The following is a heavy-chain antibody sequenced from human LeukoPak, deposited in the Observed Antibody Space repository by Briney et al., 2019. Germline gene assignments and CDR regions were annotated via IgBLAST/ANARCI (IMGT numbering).Heavy chain of an antibody. CDR1: GYSISSAYY. V-gene: IGHV4-38-2*01. J-gene: IGHJ4*02. D-gene: IGHD6-19*01. CDR2: IYHSGSA. CDR3: ASYNSGWYYFDY. Sequence: PSETLSLTCAVSGYSISSAYYWGWSRQPPGKGLEWIGSIYHSGSAYYNPSLKSRVTISVDTSKNQFSVTLSSVTAADTAVYYCASYNSGWYYFDYWGQGTLVTVSS.